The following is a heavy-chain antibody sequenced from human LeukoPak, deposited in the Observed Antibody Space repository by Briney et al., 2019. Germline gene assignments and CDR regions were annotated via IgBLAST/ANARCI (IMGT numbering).Heavy chain of an antibody. J-gene: IGHJ4*02. CDR3: ARDSFDSSGYYSNY. Sequence: PGGSLRLSCAASGFTFSRYSINWVRQAPGRGLEWVSYIDSTSSPIYYTHSVKGRFTVSRDNAKSSLYLQMNSLRAEDTAVYYCARDSFDSSGYYSNYWGQGTLVTVSS. CDR1: GFTFSRYS. D-gene: IGHD3-22*01. V-gene: IGHV3-48*04. CDR2: IDSTSSPI.